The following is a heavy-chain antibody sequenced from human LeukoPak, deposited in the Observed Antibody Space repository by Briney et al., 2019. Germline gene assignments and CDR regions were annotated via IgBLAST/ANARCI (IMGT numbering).Heavy chain of an antibody. CDR1: GFTFSSYW. CDR3: ARDRYPNDY. J-gene: IGHJ4*02. CDR2: INNDGSGT. V-gene: IGHV3-74*01. D-gene: IGHD2-2*02. Sequence: GGSLRLSCTASGFTFSSYWMHWVRQAPGKGLVWVSRINNDGSGTTYADSVKGRFTISRDNAKNTLYLQMNSLRADDTAVYYCARDRYPNDYWGQGTLVTVSS.